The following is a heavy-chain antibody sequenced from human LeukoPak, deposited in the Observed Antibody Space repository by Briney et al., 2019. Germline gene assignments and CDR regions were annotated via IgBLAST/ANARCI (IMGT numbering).Heavy chain of an antibody. V-gene: IGHV1-2*02. CDR3: ARDRTYYYDSSGYFDFDY. Sequence: ASVKVSCKASGYTFTGYYMHWVRQAPGQGLEWMGWINPNSGGTNYAQKFQGRDTMTRDTSISTAYMELSRLRSDDTAVYYCARDRTYYYDSSGYFDFDYWGQGTLVTVSS. CDR1: GYTFTGYY. D-gene: IGHD3-22*01. J-gene: IGHJ4*02. CDR2: INPNSGGT.